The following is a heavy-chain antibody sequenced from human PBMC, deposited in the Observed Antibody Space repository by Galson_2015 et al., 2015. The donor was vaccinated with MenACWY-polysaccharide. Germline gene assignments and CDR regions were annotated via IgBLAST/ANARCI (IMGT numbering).Heavy chain of an antibody. V-gene: IGHV2-70*01. CDR1: GFSLSTSGMC. D-gene: IGHD1-26*01. CDR3: ARTGPLVGATDGFDY. CDR2: IDWDDDK. Sequence: PALVKPTQPLTLTCTFSGFSLSTSGMCVSWIRQPPGKALEWLALIDWDDDKYYSTSLKTRLTISKDTSKNQVVLTMTNMDPVDTATYYCARTGPLVGATDGFDYWGRGTLVTVSS. J-gene: IGHJ4*02.